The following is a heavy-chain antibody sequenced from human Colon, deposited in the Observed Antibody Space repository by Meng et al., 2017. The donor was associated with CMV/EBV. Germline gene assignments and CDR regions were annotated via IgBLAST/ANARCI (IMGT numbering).Heavy chain of an antibody. CDR3: ATVSSGYYLYFQL. D-gene: IGHD3-22*01. Sequence: HSGAVVEHLGASVKVSCKSSGYTFHGYYMHWERQASLKGFECRIGVNHNRGDTKYAQKFQGRVTKTRDTSISTVYMELNSLRSDDTGVYFCATVSSGYYLYFQLWGQGTLVTVSS. J-gene: IGHJ1*01. V-gene: IGHV1-2*02. CDR2: VNHNRGDT. CDR1: GYTFHGYY.